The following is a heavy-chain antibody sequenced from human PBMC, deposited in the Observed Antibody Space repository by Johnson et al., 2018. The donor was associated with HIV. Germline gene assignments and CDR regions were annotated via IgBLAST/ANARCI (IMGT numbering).Heavy chain of an antibody. CDR2: ISGSGNAI. CDR1: RLTLSDSY. D-gene: IGHD6-13*01. J-gene: IGHJ3*02. CDR3: ARTAPYSSSWYGGFDI. V-gene: IGHV3-11*01. Sequence: QVQLVESGGGLVKPGGSLRLSCVASRLTLSDSYMSWIRQAPGKGLEWVSYISGSGNAIYYADSVRGRFTISRDTSKNTLHLQMNSLRAEDTAVYFCARTAPYSSSWYGGFDIWGQGTTVTVSS.